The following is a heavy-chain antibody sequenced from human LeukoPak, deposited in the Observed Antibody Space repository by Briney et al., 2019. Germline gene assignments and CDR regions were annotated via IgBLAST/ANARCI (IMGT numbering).Heavy chain of an antibody. CDR3: AKDPTIFGVVTPPNVWFDP. V-gene: IGHV3-30*18. D-gene: IGHD3-3*01. CDR1: GFTFSSYG. CDR2: ISYDGSNK. J-gene: IGHJ5*02. Sequence: PGGSLRLSCAASGFTFSSYGMHWVRRAPGKGLEWVAVISYDGSNKYYADSVKGRFTISRDNSKNTLYLQMNSLRAEDTAVYYCAKDPTIFGVVTPPNVWFDPWGQGTLVTVSS.